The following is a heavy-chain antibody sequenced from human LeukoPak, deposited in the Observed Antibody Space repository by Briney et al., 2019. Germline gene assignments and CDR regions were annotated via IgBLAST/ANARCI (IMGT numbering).Heavy chain of an antibody. CDR1: GYTFTSYG. CDR2: ISAYNGNT. J-gene: IGHJ4*02. V-gene: IGHV1-18*01. Sequence: ASVKVSCKASGYTFTSYGISWVRQAPGQGLEWMGWISAYNGNTNYAQKLQGRVTMTTDTSTSTAYMELRSLRSDDTAVYYCAILLEDIVVVPAHPHPYYFDYWGRGTLVTVSS. D-gene: IGHD2-2*01. CDR3: AILLEDIVVVPAHPHPYYFDY.